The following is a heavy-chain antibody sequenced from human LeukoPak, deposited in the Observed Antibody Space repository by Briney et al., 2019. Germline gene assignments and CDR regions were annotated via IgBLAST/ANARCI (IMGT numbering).Heavy chain of an antibody. D-gene: IGHD6-13*01. CDR2: IIPIFGTA. J-gene: IGHJ4*02. Sequence: ASVKVSCKASGGTFSSYAISWVRQAPGQGLEWMGGIIPIFGTANYAQKFQGRVTITADESTSTAYMELSSLRSEDTAVYYCAREGVAATGLDYWGQGTLVTVSS. V-gene: IGHV1-69*13. CDR3: AREGVAATGLDY. CDR1: GGTFSSYA.